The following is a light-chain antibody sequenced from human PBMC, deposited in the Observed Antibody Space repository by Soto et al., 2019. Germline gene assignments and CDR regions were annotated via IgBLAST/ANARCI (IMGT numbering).Light chain of an antibody. CDR2: GNS. CDR3: QSYDSSLSGDV. V-gene: IGLV1-40*01. Sequence: SVLTQPPSVSGAPGRRVTISCTGSSSNIGAGYDVHWYQQLPGTAPKLLIYGNSNRPSGVPDRFSGSKSGTSASLAITGLQAEDEADYYCQSYDSSLSGDVFGTGTKLTVL. CDR1: SSNIGAGYD. J-gene: IGLJ1*01.